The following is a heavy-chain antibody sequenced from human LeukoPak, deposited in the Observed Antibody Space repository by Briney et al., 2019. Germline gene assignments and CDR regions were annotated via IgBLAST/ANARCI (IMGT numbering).Heavy chain of an antibody. D-gene: IGHD6-13*01. J-gene: IGHJ5*02. CDR2: IWYDGSDK. CDR1: GFTFNKYT. Sequence: PGRSLILSCAASGFTFNKYTMHWVRQAPGKGLEWVAIIWYDGSDKYYADSVKGRFTISRDNSKNTLFLQMNSLRAEDTAVYYCARGPAAAGTFWFDPWGQGTLVTVSS. CDR3: ARGPAAAGTFWFDP. V-gene: IGHV3-33*01.